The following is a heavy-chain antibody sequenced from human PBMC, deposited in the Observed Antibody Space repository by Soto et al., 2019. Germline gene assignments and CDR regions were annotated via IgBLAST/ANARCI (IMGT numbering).Heavy chain of an antibody. D-gene: IGHD3-22*01. CDR2: IIPIFGTA. CDR1: GGTFSSYA. Sequence: GASVKVSCKASGGTFSSYAISWVRQAPGQGLEWMGGIIPIFGTANYAQKFQGRVTITADESTSTAYMELSSLRSEDTAVYYCARMWRGGTMIEYYYYGMDVWGQGTTVTVS. V-gene: IGHV1-69*13. CDR3: ARMWRGGTMIEYYYYGMDV. J-gene: IGHJ6*02.